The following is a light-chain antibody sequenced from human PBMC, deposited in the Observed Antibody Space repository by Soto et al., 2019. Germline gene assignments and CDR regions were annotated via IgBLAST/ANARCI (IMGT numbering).Light chain of an antibody. CDR3: QHKDT. V-gene: IGKV1-39*01. J-gene: IGKJ3*01. CDR2: AAS. CDR1: QIISSY. Sequence: DIQMTQSPSSLSASVGDRVTITCRASQIISSYLNWYQQKPGKAPKLLIYAASSLQSGVPSRFSGSGSGTDFTLTISSLQPEDFATYYCQHKDTFGPGTKVDIK.